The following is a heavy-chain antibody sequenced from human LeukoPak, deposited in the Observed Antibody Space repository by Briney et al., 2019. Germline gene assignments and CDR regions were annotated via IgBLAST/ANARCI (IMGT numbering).Heavy chain of an antibody. CDR2: ISGRGGSA. CDR1: GFTFSSYA. D-gene: IGHD1-1*01. Sequence: GGSLRLSCAASGFTFSSYAMSWVRQAPGKGLEWVSAISGRGGSAYYADSVNGRFTTSRNNSKNTLYLQMNSLRAEDTAVYYCARSRGRYRGTFQHWGQGTLVTVSS. J-gene: IGHJ1*01. V-gene: IGHV3-23*01. CDR3: ARSRGRYRGTFQH.